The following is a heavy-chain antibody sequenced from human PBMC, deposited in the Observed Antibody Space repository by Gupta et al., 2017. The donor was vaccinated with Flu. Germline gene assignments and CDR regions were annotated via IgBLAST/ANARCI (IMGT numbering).Heavy chain of an antibody. J-gene: IGHJ4*02. Sequence: EVQLVESGGGLVQPGGSLRLSCAVSGFTLSDYYMDWVRQAPGKGLEWIARSRNKANGYTTEYAASVKGRFTISRDDSKDSLILQMDSLKTEDTAVDYCTILPTQWRAPNCWGQGTLVTVSS. D-gene: IGHD6-19*01. CDR3: TILPTQWRAPNC. CDR1: GFTLSDYY. V-gene: IGHV3-72*01. CDR2: SRNKANGYTT.